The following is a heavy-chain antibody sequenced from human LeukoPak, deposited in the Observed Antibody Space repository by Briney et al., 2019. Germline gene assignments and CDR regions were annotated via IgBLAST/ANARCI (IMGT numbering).Heavy chain of an antibody. CDR1: GYTFNNYW. CDR2: LYPDGSAT. Sequence: GESLKISCKASGYTFNNYWIGWVRQMPGRGLEWMGMLYPDGSATTYHPSFEGRVTISADKSVTTSYLEWNSLKASDTALYYCARLRKYCSGGSCYYYYYGMDVWGQGTTVTVSS. D-gene: IGHD2-15*01. V-gene: IGHV5-51*01. CDR3: ARLRKYCSGGSCYYYYYGMDV. J-gene: IGHJ6*02.